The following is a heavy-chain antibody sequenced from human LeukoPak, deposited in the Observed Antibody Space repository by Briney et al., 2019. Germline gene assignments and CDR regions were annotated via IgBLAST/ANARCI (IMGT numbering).Heavy chain of an antibody. J-gene: IGHJ4*02. V-gene: IGHV4-4*07. CDR1: GGSISNYY. D-gene: IGHD6-19*01. CDR2: IYTSAST. Sequence: PSETLSLTCTVSGGSISNYYWSWIRQPAGKGLEWIGHIYTSASTNYNPSLRSRVTMSLDTSKNQFSLELNSVTAADTAACYCARVDTSGWHYFDDWGQGTLVTVSS. CDR3: ARVDTSGWHYFDD.